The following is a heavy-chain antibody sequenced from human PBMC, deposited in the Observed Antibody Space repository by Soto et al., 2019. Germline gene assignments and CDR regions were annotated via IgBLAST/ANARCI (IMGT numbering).Heavy chain of an antibody. V-gene: IGHV3-9*01. CDR1: GFTFDDYG. Sequence: GGSLRLSCGASGFTFDDYGMHWVRQAPGKGLEWVSSISWNSGRIGYADSVKGRFTISRDNVKNSLYLQMNSLRAEDTALYYCARSGEFSASDYFGFWGQGTLVTVSS. CDR2: ISWNSGRI. J-gene: IGHJ4*02. D-gene: IGHD3-10*01. CDR3: ARSGEFSASDYFGF.